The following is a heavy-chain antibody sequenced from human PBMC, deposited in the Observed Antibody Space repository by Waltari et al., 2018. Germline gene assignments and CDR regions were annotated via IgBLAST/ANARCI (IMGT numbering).Heavy chain of an antibody. CDR3: TKRTALDGMDV. J-gene: IGHJ6*02. D-gene: IGHD5-18*01. Sequence: QLQLQESGRGLVKPSETPSLTCSVPGGSISSSSYFWGWPRQPPRKGLEWVGCISYTGTTNYNPPFESRLTISIDTSKNQFSLKLTSVTAADTAVYYCTKRTALDGMDVWGQGATVTVSS. CDR2: ISYTGTT. CDR1: GGSISSSSYF. V-gene: IGHV4-39*01.